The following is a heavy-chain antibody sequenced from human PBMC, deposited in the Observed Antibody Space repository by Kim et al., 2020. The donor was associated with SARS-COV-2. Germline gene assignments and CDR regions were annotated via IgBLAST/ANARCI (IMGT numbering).Heavy chain of an antibody. V-gene: IGHV1-18*01. J-gene: IGHJ4*02. D-gene: IGHD3-22*01. CDR3: ARSINAIVVVPGY. Sequence: NYAQKLQGRVTMTTDASTSTAYMVLRSLGSDDTAVYYCARSINAIVVVPGYWGQGTLVTVSS.